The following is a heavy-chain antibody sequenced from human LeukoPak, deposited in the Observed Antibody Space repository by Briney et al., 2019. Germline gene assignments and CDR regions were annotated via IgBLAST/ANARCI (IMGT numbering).Heavy chain of an antibody. J-gene: IGHJ4*02. Sequence: GGSLRLSCAASGFTFSSYWMSWVRQAPGEGLEWVANIKQDGSEKYYVDSVKGRFTISRDNAKNSLYLQMNSLRAEDTAVYYCARAGQYIVVVPAAMSRVDYWGQGTLVTVSS. D-gene: IGHD2-2*01. CDR3: ARAGQYIVVVPAAMSRVDY. CDR1: GFTFSSYW. V-gene: IGHV3-7*01. CDR2: IKQDGSEK.